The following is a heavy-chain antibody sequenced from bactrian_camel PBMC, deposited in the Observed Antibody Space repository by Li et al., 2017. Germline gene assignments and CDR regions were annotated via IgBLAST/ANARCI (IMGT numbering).Heavy chain of an antibody. CDR1: GNTDSTDC. Sequence: VQLVESGGGSVQAGGSLRLSCEASGNTDSTDCMGWFRQAPGKEREGVAGLCTDGVSVYTESTRGRFTISQDNAKNTFNLQMNSLNPDDTAMYYCVADRSNDVLAVVAGTTGYYDMDSWGKGTQVTVSS. V-gene: IGHV3S53*01. J-gene: IGHJ7*01. CDR2: LCTDGVS. D-gene: IGHD6*01.